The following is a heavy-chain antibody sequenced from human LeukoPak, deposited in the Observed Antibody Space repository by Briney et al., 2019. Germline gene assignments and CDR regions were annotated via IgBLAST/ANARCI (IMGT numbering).Heavy chain of an antibody. CDR2: TSVSGDST. Sequence: GGSLRLSCAASGFTFSSYAMSWVRLAPGKGLEWVSTTSVSGDSTYYADSVKGRFTISRDNSKNTLYLLMDSLRAEDTAVYYCAKSISGYSFFDYWGQGTLVTVSS. D-gene: IGHD3-22*01. V-gene: IGHV3-23*01. CDR1: GFTFSSYA. CDR3: AKSISGYSFFDY. J-gene: IGHJ4*02.